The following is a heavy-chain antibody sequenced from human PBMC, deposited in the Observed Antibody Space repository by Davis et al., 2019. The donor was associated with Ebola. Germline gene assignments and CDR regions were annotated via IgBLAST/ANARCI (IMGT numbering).Heavy chain of an antibody. D-gene: IGHD1-1*01. CDR2: IYPADSDT. CDR3: ARHTTSGGTRYYYGMDV. Sequence: GGSLRLSCKASGYSFTTYWIGWVRQMPGNGLEWMGIIYPADSDTKYSPSFQGQVTISVDKSINAAYLQWRSLKASDTAIYYCARHTTSGGTRYYYGMDVWGKGTTVTVSS. CDR1: GYSFTTYW. J-gene: IGHJ6*04. V-gene: IGHV5-51*01.